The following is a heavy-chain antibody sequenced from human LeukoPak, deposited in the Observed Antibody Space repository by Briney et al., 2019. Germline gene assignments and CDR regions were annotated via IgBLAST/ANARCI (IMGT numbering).Heavy chain of an antibody. CDR1: GFTSSSYA. V-gene: IGHV3-23*01. CDR3: AKVGSSSWATIFDY. D-gene: IGHD6-13*01. CDR2: ISGSGGST. Sequence: PGGSLRLSCAASGFTSSSYAMSWVRQAPGKGLEWVSAISGSGGSTYYADSVKGRFTISRDNSKNTLYLQMNSLRAEDTAVYYCAKVGSSSWATIFDYWGQGTLVTVSS. J-gene: IGHJ4*02.